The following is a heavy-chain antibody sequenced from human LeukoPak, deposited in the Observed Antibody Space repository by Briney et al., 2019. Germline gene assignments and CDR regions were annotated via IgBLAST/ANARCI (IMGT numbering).Heavy chain of an antibody. CDR2: IYHSGST. V-gene: IGHV4-30-2*01. Sequence: PSETLSLTCTVSGGSINFYYWNWIRQPPGKGLEWIGYIYHSGSTYYNPFLKSRVTISVDRSKDQFSLKLSSVTAADTAVYYCARDRAYCGGDCSHGMDVWGQGTTVTVSS. CDR1: GGSINFYY. D-gene: IGHD2-21*02. J-gene: IGHJ6*02. CDR3: ARDRAYCGGDCSHGMDV.